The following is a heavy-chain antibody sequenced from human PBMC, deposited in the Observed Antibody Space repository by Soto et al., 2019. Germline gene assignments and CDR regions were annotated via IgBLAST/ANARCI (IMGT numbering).Heavy chain of an antibody. CDR2: ITGDSFFT. D-gene: IGHD6-19*01. V-gene: IGHV3-9*01. CDR1: GFTFAAHA. J-gene: IGHJ4*02. Sequence: GGSVRLSCAACGFTFAAHAMHWVRQAPGKGVEWVAAITGDSFFTDYADSVKGRFTVSRDKGENSLFLQMNSLRPEDTAVYNCAKDNARSGFSDKSYFGYWDPG. CDR3: AKDNARSGFSDKSYFGY.